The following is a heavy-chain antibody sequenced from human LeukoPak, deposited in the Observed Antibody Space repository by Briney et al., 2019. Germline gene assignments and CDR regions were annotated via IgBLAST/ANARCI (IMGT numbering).Heavy chain of an antibody. CDR1: GFTFSSYA. D-gene: IGHD6-13*01. J-gene: IGHJ4*02. CDR3: AKGAAAVRGYFDY. V-gene: IGHV3-30-3*01. CDR2: ISYDGSNK. Sequence: PGGSLRLSCAASGFTFSSYAMHWVRQAPGKGLEWVAVISYDGSNKYYADSVKGRFTISRDNSKNTLYLQMNSLRAEDTAVYYCAKGAAAVRGYFDYWGQGTLVTVSS.